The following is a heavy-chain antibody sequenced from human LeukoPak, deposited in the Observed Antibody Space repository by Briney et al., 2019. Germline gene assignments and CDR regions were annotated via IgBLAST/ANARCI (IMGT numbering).Heavy chain of an antibody. V-gene: IGHV3-66*04. CDR3: ATLPQVAGDGYNFDY. D-gene: IGHD5-24*01. CDR2: IYSGGST. Sequence: AGGSLRLSCAASGFTVSSNYMSWVRQAPGKGLEWVSVIYSGGSTYYADSVKGRFTISRDNSKNTLYLQMNSLRAEDTAAYYCATLPQVAGDGYNFDYWGQGTLATVSS. CDR1: GFTVSSNY. J-gene: IGHJ4*02.